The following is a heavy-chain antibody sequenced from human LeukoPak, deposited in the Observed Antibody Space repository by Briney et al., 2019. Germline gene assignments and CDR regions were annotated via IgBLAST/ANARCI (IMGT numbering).Heavy chain of an antibody. D-gene: IGHD6-6*01. CDR1: GFTFSSYG. V-gene: IGHV3-33*01. Sequence: GGSLRLSCAASGFTFSSYGMRWVRQAPGKGLEWVAVIWYDGSNKYYADSVKGRFTISRDNSKNTLYLQMNSLRAEDTAVYYCARDRGHRIAARPGPQNWFDPWGQGTLVTVSS. CDR3: ARDRGHRIAARPGPQNWFDP. J-gene: IGHJ5*02. CDR2: IWYDGSNK.